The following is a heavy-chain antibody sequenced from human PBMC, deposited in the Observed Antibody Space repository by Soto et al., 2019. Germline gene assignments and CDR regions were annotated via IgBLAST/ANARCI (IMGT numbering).Heavy chain of an antibody. V-gene: IGHV1-3*05. CDR2: INAGNGNT. D-gene: IGHD2-15*01. CDR3: ARGTVVTHFDY. Sequence: QVQLVQSGAEEKKPGASVKVSCKASGYTFTSYAMHWVRKAPGQRLEWMGWINAGNGNTKYSQKFQGRVTITRDTSASTAYMELSSLRSEDTAVYYCARGTVVTHFDYWGQGTLVTVSS. J-gene: IGHJ4*02. CDR1: GYTFTSYA.